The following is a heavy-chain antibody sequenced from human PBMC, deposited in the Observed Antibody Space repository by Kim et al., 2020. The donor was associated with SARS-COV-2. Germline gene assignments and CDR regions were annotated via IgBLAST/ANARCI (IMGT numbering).Heavy chain of an antibody. CDR2: VNNGNNP. CDR1: GFAFGAYA. V-gene: IGHV3-23*05. J-gene: IGHJ4*02. D-gene: IGHD6-19*01. CDR3: AKDHPSRGWPTFDS. Sequence: GGSLRLSCRASGFAFGAYAMTWVRQAPGKGLEWVASVNNGNNPYYANSVKGRFTVSRGNAESTLYLQMNGLRVEDTALYYCAKDHPSRGWPTFDSWGQGTLVTVSS.